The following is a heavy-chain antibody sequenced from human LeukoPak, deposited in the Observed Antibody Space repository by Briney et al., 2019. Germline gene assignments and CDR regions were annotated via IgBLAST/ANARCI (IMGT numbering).Heavy chain of an antibody. J-gene: IGHJ5*02. Sequence: KSGGSLRLSCAASGFTFSSYSMNWVRQAPGKGLEWVSSISSSSSYIYYADSVKGRFTISRDNAKNSLYLQMNSLRAEDTAVYYCARDPLTSSGWPWGENWFDPWGQGTLVTVSS. D-gene: IGHD6-19*01. CDR2: ISSSSSYI. V-gene: IGHV3-21*01. CDR1: GFTFSSYS. CDR3: ARDPLTSSGWPWGENWFDP.